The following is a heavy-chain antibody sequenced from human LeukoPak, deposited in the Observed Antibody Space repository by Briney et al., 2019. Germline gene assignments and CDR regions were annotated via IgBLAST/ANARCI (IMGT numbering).Heavy chain of an antibody. CDR2: ISYDGSNK. J-gene: IGHJ4*02. Sequence: GGSLRLSCAASGFTFSGYWMSWVRQAPGKGLEWVAVISYDGSNKYYADSVKGRFTISRDNSKNTLYLQMNSLRAEDTAVYYCARSDYGSGSYISYWGQGTLVTVSS. V-gene: IGHV3-30-3*01. CDR3: ARSDYGSGSYISY. D-gene: IGHD3-10*01. CDR1: GFTFSGYW.